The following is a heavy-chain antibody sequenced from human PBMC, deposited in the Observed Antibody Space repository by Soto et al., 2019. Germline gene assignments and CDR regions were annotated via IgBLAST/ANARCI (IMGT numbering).Heavy chain of an antibody. D-gene: IGHD1-26*01. CDR2: INSDGKNT. CDR3: AKDPEWELPKYYFDY. V-gene: IGHV3-74*03. CDR1: GFIFSSYW. Sequence: GGSLRLSCAASGFIFSSYWMHWVRQAPGKGPVWVARINSDGKNTKYADSVKGRFTISRDNAKNTLYLQMNSLRAEDTAVYYCAKDPEWELPKYYFDYWGQGTLVTVSS. J-gene: IGHJ4*02.